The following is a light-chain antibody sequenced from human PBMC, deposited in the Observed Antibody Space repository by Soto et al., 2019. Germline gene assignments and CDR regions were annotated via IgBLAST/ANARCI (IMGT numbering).Light chain of an antibody. CDR2: SNN. CDR1: NSNIGSNT. CDR3: ASWDDSPNGVV. V-gene: IGLV1-44*01. J-gene: IGLJ2*01. Sequence: QSVLTQPPSASGTPGQRVTISCSGSNSNIGSNTVNWYQQHPGTAPKLLIYSNNQRPSGVPGRFSDSKSGTSASLAISGLQSEDEADYYCASWDDSPNGVVFGGGTKLTVL.